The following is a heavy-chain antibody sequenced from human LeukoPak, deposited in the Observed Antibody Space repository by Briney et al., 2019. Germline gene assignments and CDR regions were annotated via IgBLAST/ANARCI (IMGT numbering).Heavy chain of an antibody. V-gene: IGHV3-30*18. Sequence: PGGSLRLSCAASGFTFSSYGMHWVRQAPGKGREWVAVISYDGSNKYYADSVKGRFTISRDNSKNTLYLQMNSLRAEDTAVYYCAKLGGIAPQNVLRYFDWLSDAFDIWGQGTMVTVSS. CDR3: AKLGGIAPQNVLRYFDWLSDAFDI. CDR1: GFTFSSYG. J-gene: IGHJ3*02. CDR2: ISYDGSNK. D-gene: IGHD3-9*01.